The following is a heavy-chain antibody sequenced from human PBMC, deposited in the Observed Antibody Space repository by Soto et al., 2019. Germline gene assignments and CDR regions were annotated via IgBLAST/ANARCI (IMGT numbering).Heavy chain of an antibody. Sequence: QITLKESGPTLVKPTQTLTLTCTFSGFSLSTSGLGVGWIRQPPGKALEWLAMIYWDDDKRYSPSLKSRLTITKDTSQILVVLTMTNMYPVDTATYYCGHSKGLAATGLNRKNVFHYWGKGTLVTVSS. V-gene: IGHV2-5*02. D-gene: IGHD6-25*01. CDR1: GFSLSTSGLG. CDR2: IYWDDDK. CDR3: GHSKGLAATGLNRKNVFHY. J-gene: IGHJ4*02.